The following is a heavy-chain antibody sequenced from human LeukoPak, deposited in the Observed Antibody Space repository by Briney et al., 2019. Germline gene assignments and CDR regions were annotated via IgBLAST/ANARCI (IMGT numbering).Heavy chain of an antibody. Sequence: SQTLSLTCAISGDSASSNSAAWNCLRQSPSRGLEWLGRTYYRSKWYNDYAVSVKSRITINPDTSKNQFSLQLNSVTPEDTAVYYCAREGSPARGSIAARRGWFDPWGQGTLVTVSS. V-gene: IGHV6-1*01. CDR1: GDSASSNSAA. CDR3: AREGSPARGSIAARRGWFDP. D-gene: IGHD6-6*01. J-gene: IGHJ5*02. CDR2: TYYRSKWYN.